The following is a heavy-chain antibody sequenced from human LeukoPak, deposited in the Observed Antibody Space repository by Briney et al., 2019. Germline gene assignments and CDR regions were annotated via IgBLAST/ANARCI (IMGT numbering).Heavy chain of an antibody. Sequence: APMKVSCKAFGYTLTGYYIHWVRQAPGQGLEWMGWINPSSGDTNYAQKFQGRVTMTRDTSISTTYMELRRLTSDDTAVYYCARDLAVATLWGQGTLVTVSS. J-gene: IGHJ4*02. D-gene: IGHD6-19*01. CDR3: ARDLAVATL. CDR2: INPSSGDT. V-gene: IGHV1-2*02. CDR1: GYTLTGYY.